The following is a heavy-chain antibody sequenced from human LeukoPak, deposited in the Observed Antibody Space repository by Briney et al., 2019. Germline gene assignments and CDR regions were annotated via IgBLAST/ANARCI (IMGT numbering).Heavy chain of an antibody. CDR1: GGSLSSGDYY. CDR2: IYYSGST. J-gene: IGHJ6*04. Sequence: PSETLSLTCTVSGGSLSSGDYYWSWIRQPPGKGLEWIGYIYYSGSTYYNPSLKSRVTISVATSKNQFSLKLSSVTAADTAVYYCARGPDYYDSSGSYTPPGILDVWGKGTTVTVSS. CDR3: ARGPDYYDSSGSYTPPGILDV. D-gene: IGHD3-22*01. V-gene: IGHV4-30-4*08.